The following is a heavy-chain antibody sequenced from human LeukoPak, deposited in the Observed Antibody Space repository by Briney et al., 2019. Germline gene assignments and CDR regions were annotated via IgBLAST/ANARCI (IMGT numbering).Heavy chain of an antibody. J-gene: IGHJ4*02. CDR3: ARDMRYSSSWDDY. V-gene: IGHV3-21*01. CDR1: GLTFSKAW. Sequence: GGSLRLSCAASGLTFSKAWMTWVRQAPGKGLEWVSSISSSSSYIYYADSVKGRFTISRDNAKNSLYLQMNSLRAEDTAVYYCARDMRYSSSWDDYWGQGTLVTVSS. CDR2: ISSSSSYI. D-gene: IGHD6-13*01.